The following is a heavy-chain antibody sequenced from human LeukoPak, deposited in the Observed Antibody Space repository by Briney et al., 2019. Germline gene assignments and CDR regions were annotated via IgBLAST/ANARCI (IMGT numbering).Heavy chain of an antibody. J-gene: IGHJ2*01. Sequence: SETLSLTCTVSGGSISSYYWSWIRQPPGKGLEWIGYIYYSGSTNYNPSLKSRVTISVDTSKNQFSLKLSSVTAADTAVYYCARDFRKNGSGSYYNPPWYFDLWGRGTLVTVSS. D-gene: IGHD3-10*01. V-gene: IGHV4-59*12. CDR3: ARDFRKNGSGSYYNPPWYFDL. CDR2: IYYSGST. CDR1: GGSISSYY.